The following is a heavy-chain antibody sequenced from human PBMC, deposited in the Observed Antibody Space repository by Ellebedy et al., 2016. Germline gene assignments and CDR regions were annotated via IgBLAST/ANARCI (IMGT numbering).Heavy chain of an antibody. V-gene: IGHV3-74*01. Sequence: GESLKISXAASGFTFSSYWMHWVRQAPGKGLVWVSRINSDGSSTSYADSVKGRFTISRDNAKNTLYLQMNSLRAEDTAVYYCARVGQVVPAPVRVWGQGTMVTVSS. CDR2: INSDGSST. CDR3: ARVGQVVPAPVRV. D-gene: IGHD2-2*01. CDR1: GFTFSSYW. J-gene: IGHJ3*01.